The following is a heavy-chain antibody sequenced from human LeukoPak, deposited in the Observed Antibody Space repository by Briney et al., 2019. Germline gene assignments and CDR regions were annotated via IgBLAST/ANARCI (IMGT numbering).Heavy chain of an antibody. D-gene: IGHD1-14*01. CDR1: GSSISSSTYC. V-gene: IGHV4-39*01. CDR3: ARRTGYSYYYMDV. CDR2: IFYSGST. J-gene: IGHJ6*03. Sequence: PSETLSLTCTVSGSSISSSTYCWGWIRQPPGRGLEWIGSIFYSGSTYYNPSLKSRVTISVDTSKNQFSLMLSSVTAADTAVYYCARRTGYSYYYMDVWGKGTTVTVSS.